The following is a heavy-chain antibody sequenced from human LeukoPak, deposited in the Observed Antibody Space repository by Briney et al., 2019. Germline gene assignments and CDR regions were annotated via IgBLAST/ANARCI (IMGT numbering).Heavy chain of an antibody. J-gene: IGHJ4*02. D-gene: IGHD4-23*01. CDR1: GFIFSTYG. CDR3: AKGLSGGGQGGYFDY. CDR2: ISNDGSNK. V-gene: IGHV3-30*18. Sequence: QTGGSLRLSCAASGFIFSTYGIHWVRQAPGKGLEWVAVISNDGSNKYYADSVKGRFTISRDNSKNTLYLQMNSLRAEDTAVYYCAKGLSGGGQGGYFDYWGQGTLVTVSS.